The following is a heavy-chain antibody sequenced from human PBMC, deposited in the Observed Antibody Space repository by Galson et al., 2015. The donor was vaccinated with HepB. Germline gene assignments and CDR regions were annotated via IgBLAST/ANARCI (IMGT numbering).Heavy chain of an antibody. CDR2: ISSSSSYI. V-gene: IGHV3-21*01. J-gene: IGHJ4*02. CDR3: ARDLHCSSTSCYLGFDY. Sequence: LRLSCAASGFTFSSYSMNWVRQAPGKGLEWVSSISSSSSYIYYADSVKGRFTISRDNAKNSLYLQMNSLRAEDTAVYYCARDLHCSSTSCYLGFDYWGQGTLVTVSS. CDR1: GFTFSSYS. D-gene: IGHD2-2*01.